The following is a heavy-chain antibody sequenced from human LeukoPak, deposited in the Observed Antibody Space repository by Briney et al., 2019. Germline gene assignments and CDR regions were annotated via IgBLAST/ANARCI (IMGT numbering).Heavy chain of an antibody. Sequence: SETLSLTCTVSGDSISSSNSYWGWIRQPPGKGLEWIGSIYYSGNTYYNASLKSRVTISVDTSKNQFSLKLTSVTAADTAVYYCASHIAAAGSYYYYYYMDVWGKGTTVTISS. CDR2: IYYSGNT. J-gene: IGHJ6*03. CDR1: GDSISSSNSY. D-gene: IGHD6-13*01. CDR3: ASHIAAAGSYYYYYYMDV. V-gene: IGHV4-39*01.